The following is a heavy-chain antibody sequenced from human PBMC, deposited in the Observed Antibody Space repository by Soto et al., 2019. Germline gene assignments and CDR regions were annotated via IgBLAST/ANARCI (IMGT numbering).Heavy chain of an antibody. Sequence: QITLKESGPTLVKPTQTLKLTCTLSGFSLSTRGVGVGWIRQPPGKALEGLALIYWDDDEGYSPSLKTRLTITKDTSKNQVVLTITNMDPVDTATYYCAHRPRGYSYHFDYWGQGTLVTVSS. D-gene: IGHD5-18*01. CDR1: GFSLSTRGVG. CDR3: AHRPRGYSYHFDY. CDR2: IYWDDDE. J-gene: IGHJ4*02. V-gene: IGHV2-5*02.